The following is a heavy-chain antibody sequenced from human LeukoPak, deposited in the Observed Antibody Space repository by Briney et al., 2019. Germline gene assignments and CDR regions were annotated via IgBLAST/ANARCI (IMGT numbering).Heavy chain of an antibody. D-gene: IGHD1-26*01. CDR2: IYYSGST. V-gene: IGHV4-31*03. CDR1: GGSISSGGYY. J-gene: IGHJ3*02. CDR3: ASSMEWELPDAFDI. Sequence: PSETLSLTCTVSGGSISSGGYYWSWIRQHPGKGLEWIGCIYYSGSTYYNPSLKSRVTISVDTSKNQFSLKLSSVTAADTAVYYCASSMEWELPDAFDIWGQGTMVTVSS.